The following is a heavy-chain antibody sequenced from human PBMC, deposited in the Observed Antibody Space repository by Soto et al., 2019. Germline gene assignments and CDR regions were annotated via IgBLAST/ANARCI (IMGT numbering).Heavy chain of an antibody. CDR3: EKGGGSPWDYGMDV. J-gene: IGHJ6*02. D-gene: IGHD2-15*01. V-gene: IGHV3-23*01. CDR2: ISGGGDSA. CDR1: GFTFSRHA. Sequence: EVQLLESGGGLVQPGGSLRLSCAASGFTFSRHAMSWVRQAPGKGLEWVSAISGGGDSAYHADSVKGRFTISRDNSKNTLFPKVNTRRAEDTALFYCEKGGGSPWDYGMDVGGQGTTVTFPS.